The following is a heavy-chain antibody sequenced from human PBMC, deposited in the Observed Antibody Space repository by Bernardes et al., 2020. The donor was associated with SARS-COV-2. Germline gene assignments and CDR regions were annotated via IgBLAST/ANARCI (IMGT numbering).Heavy chain of an antibody. CDR1: GYTFNMFG. D-gene: IGHD3-22*01. Sequence: ASVKVSCKASGYTFNMFGISWVRQAPGQGLDWMGWISGYNGNTEYAQKFQDRVTMTTDTSTSTVYMELRSLRADDTAIYYCARVSYYDSSGYYDPWSQGTQVNVSA. J-gene: IGHJ5*02. V-gene: IGHV1-18*01. CDR3: ARVSYYDSSGYYDP. CDR2: ISGYNGNT.